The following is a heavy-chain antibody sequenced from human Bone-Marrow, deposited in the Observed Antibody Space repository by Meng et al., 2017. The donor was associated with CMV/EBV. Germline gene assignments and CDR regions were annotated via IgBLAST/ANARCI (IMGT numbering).Heavy chain of an antibody. Sequence: GPFTKCYCSWIRQPPEKGLEWIGDIDHTEHTNYNPSLKSRLTRSVDTSKNQFSLRLSSMTAADTAVYYWARGWGAVQLWTPYYFDNWGQGTLVTVSS. D-gene: IGHD3-10*01. CDR1: GPFTKCY. J-gene: IGHJ4*02. CDR2: IDHTEHT. V-gene: IGHV4-34*01. CDR3: ARGWGAVQLWTPYYFDN.